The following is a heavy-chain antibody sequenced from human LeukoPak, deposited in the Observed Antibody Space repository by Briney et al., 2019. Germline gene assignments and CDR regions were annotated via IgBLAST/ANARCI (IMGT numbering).Heavy chain of an antibody. CDR2: ISYSGST. Sequence: SETLSLTCTVSGGFISSSSYYWGWIRQPPGKGLEWIGSISYSGSTHYNPSLRSRVTMSVDTSKNQFSLNLTSVTAADTAVYYGARYSRGDWLQMFDYWGQGTLVTVSS. V-gene: IGHV4-39*01. CDR1: GGFISSSSYY. D-gene: IGHD3-9*01. CDR3: ARYSRGDWLQMFDY. J-gene: IGHJ4*02.